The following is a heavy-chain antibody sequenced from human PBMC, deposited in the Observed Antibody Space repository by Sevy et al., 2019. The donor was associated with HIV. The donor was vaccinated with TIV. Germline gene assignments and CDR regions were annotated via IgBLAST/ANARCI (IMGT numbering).Heavy chain of an antibody. Sequence: GGSLRLSCAASGFTFSSYGMHWVRQAPGKGLEWVAVISYDGSNKYYAHSVKGRFTISRDNSKNTLYLQMNSLRAEDTAVYYCALSYCGGDCYTSDYYYGMDVWGQGTTVTVSS. J-gene: IGHJ6*02. CDR2: ISYDGSNK. CDR3: ALSYCGGDCYTSDYYYGMDV. V-gene: IGHV3-30*03. D-gene: IGHD2-21*01. CDR1: GFTFSSYG.